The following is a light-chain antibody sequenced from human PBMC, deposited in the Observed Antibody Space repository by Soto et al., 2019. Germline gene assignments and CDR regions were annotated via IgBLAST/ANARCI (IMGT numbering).Light chain of an antibody. V-gene: IGKV1-5*01. CDR3: QEYNSYPYA. Sequence: DIQMTQSPSTLSASVGDRVTITCRASQSISSWLAWYQQKTGKAPKLLIYDASSLESGVPSRFSGSGSGTEFTLTISSLQPDDCATYYCQEYNSYPYAFGQGTKLEIK. J-gene: IGKJ2*01. CDR1: QSISSW. CDR2: DAS.